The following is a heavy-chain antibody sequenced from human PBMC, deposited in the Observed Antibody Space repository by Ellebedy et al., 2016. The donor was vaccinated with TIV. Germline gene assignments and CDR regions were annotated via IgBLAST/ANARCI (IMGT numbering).Heavy chain of an antibody. CDR3: ARDAYPYAMDV. V-gene: IGHV3-30*03. J-gene: IGHJ6*02. CDR1: GFTFSNYG. D-gene: IGHD2-2*02. Sequence: PGGSLRLSFAASGFTFSNYGMHWVLQAPGKGLEWVSVISYDGSNKYYADSVKGRFTISRDNAKNSLYLQMNSLRVEDTALYYCARDAYPYAMDVWGQGTTVTVSS. CDR2: ISYDGSNK.